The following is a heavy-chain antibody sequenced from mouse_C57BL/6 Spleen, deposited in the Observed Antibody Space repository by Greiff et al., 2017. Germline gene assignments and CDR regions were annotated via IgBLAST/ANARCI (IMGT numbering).Heavy chain of an antibody. CDR2: ISSGGDYI. V-gene: IGHV5S21*01. D-gene: IGHD1-1*01. Sequence: EVKVEESGEGLVKPGGSLKLSCAASGFTFSSYAMSWVRQTPEKRLEWVAYISSGGDYIYYADTVKGRFTISRDNARNTLYLQMSSLKSEDTAMYYCTGGGYYGSSYERFAYWGQGTLVTVSA. CDR3: TGGGYYGSSYERFAY. CDR1: GFTFSSYA. J-gene: IGHJ3*01.